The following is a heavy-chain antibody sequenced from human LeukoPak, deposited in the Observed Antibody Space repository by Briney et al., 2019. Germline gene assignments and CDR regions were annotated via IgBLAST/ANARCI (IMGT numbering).Heavy chain of an antibody. CDR2: IYWDDDK. CDR1: GFSLSTSGVG. D-gene: IGHD6-13*01. CDR3: AQSSGEQQLGRFDP. V-gene: IGHV2-5*02. Sequence: SGPTLVKPTQTLTLTCTFSGFSLSTSGVGVGWIRQPPGKALEWLALIYWDDDKRYSPSLKSRLTITKDTSKNQVVLTMTNMDPVDTATYYCAQSSGEQQLGRFDPWGQGTLVTVSS. J-gene: IGHJ5*02.